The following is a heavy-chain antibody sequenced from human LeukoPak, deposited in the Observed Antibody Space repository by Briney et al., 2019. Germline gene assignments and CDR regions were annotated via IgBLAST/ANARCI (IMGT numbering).Heavy chain of an antibody. J-gene: IGHJ4*02. Sequence: GGSLRLSCAASGSTFSSNGMHWVRQAPGKGLDWVAFIRYDGSKKFYADSVKGRFTISRDNSKNTLDLQMNSLRTDDTAVYYCAKVDDYYGSGSYLVDSWGQGTLVTVSS. D-gene: IGHD3-10*01. CDR3: AKVDDYYGSGSYLVDS. CDR1: GSTFSSNG. CDR2: IRYDGSKK. V-gene: IGHV3-30*02.